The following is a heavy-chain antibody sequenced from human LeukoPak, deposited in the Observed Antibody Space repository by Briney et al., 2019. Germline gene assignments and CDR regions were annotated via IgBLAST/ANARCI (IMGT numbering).Heavy chain of an antibody. J-gene: IGHJ6*03. CDR1: GGSFSGYY. Sequence: PSQTLSLTCAVHGGSFSGYYWSWIRQPPGKGLDWIGEINHSGSTNYNPSIKSRVTISVDTSKNQFSLKLSSVTAADTAVYYCARVVAHGSGSFWYYYYMDVWGKGTTVTVSS. D-gene: IGHD3-10*01. V-gene: IGHV4-34*01. CDR3: ARVVAHGSGSFWYYYYMDV. CDR2: INHSGST.